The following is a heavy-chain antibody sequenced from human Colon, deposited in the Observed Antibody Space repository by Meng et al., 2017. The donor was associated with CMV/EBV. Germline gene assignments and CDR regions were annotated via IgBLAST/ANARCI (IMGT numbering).Heavy chain of an antibody. J-gene: IGHJ4*02. CDR2: IKSSSGAETT. CDR3: TALSTLGGVIVINY. D-gene: IGHD3-16*02. Sequence: GFSFYNTWMNWVRQAPGEGLEWVGLIKSSSGAETTDYAAPVKGRFTISRDDSQSTVYLHMNSLKTEDTAVYYCTALSTLGGVIVINYWGQGTLVTVSS. V-gene: IGHV3-15*01. CDR1: GFSFYNTW.